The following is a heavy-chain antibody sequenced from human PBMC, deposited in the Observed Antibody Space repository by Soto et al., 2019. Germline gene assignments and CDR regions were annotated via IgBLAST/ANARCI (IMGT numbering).Heavy chain of an antibody. CDR3: ARGPDPTYFDY. V-gene: IGHV1-18*01. Sequence: QVQLVQSGGEVEKPGASVKVSCKASGYTFTNYGINWVRQAPGLGLEWMGWINVYNGITNYAQKFQARVTMTTDTSTNSVYMELRSLRSDDTAVYYCARGPDPTYFDYWGQGTLVSVSS. J-gene: IGHJ4*02. CDR2: INVYNGIT. CDR1: GYTFTNYG.